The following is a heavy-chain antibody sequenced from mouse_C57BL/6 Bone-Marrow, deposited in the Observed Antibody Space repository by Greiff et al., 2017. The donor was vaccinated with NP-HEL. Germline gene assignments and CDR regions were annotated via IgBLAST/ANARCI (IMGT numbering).Heavy chain of an antibody. Sequence: QVQLQPSGAELARPGASVKLSCKASGYTFTSYGISWVKQRTGQGLEWIGEISPRSGNTSYNEKFKGKATLTADKSSSTAYMELRSLTSEDAAVYFCAPGGYWFAYWGQGTLVTVSA. V-gene: IGHV1-81*01. CDR3: APGGYWFAY. CDR1: GYTFTSYG. CDR2: ISPRSGNT. J-gene: IGHJ3*01. D-gene: IGHD1-1*02.